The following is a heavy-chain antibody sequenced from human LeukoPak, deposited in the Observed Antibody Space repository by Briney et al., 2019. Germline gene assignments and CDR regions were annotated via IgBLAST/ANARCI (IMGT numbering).Heavy chain of an antibody. CDR2: INSDGSST. Sequence: GGSLRLSCAASGFTFSSYWMHWVRQAPGKGLVWVSRINSDGSSTSYADSVKGRFTISRDNAKNTLYLQMNSLRAEDTAVYYCAINGWYCSSTSCYHGDYGMDVWGQGTTVTVSS. CDR3: AINGWYCSSTSCYHGDYGMDV. CDR1: GFTFSSYW. D-gene: IGHD2-2*01. V-gene: IGHV3-74*01. J-gene: IGHJ6*02.